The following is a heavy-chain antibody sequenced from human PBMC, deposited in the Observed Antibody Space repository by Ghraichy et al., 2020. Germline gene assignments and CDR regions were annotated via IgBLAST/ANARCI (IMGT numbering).Heavy chain of an antibody. CDR2: IYTSGST. CDR1: GGSISSYY. Sequence: SETLSLTCTVSGGSISSYYWSWIRQPAGKGLEWIGRIYTSGSTNYNPSLKSRVTMSVDTSKNQFSLKLSSVTAADTAVYYCARDHIVVVPAARRNYYYYGMDVWGQGTTVTVSS. CDR3: ARDHIVVVPAARRNYYYYGMDV. J-gene: IGHJ6*02. D-gene: IGHD2-2*01. V-gene: IGHV4-4*07.